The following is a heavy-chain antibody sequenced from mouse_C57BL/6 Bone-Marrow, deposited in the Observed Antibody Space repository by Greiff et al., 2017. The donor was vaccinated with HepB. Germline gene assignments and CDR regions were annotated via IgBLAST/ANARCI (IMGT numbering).Heavy chain of an antibody. Sequence: VKLVESGAELVRPGASVTLSCKASGYTFTDYEMHWVKQTTVHGLEWIGAIDPETGGTAYNQKFKGKAILTADKSSSTAYMELRSLTSEDSDVYYCTRSDDGYYRYWFAYWGQGTLVTVSA. CDR1: GYTFTDYE. D-gene: IGHD2-3*01. CDR3: TRSDDGYYRYWFAY. J-gene: IGHJ3*01. V-gene: IGHV1-15*01. CDR2: IDPETGGT.